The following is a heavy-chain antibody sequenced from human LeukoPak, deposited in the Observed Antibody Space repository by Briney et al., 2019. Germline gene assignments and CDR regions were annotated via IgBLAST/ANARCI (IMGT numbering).Heavy chain of an antibody. J-gene: IGHJ6*03. CDR3: AREATCSSTSCYTSFESYYYMDV. Sequence: SVKVSCKASGGTFSSYAISWVRQAPGQGLEWMGRIIPILGIANYAQKFQGRVTITADKSTSTAYMELSSLRSEDTAVYYCAREATCSSTSCYTSFESYYYMDVWGKGTTVTVSS. CDR2: IIPILGIA. CDR1: GGTFSSYA. V-gene: IGHV1-69*04. D-gene: IGHD2-2*02.